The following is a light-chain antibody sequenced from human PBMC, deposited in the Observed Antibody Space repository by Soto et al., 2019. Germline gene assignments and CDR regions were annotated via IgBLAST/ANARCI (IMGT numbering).Light chain of an antibody. CDR1: QSVSSSY. CDR3: LQDYGDSWT. V-gene: IGKV3-20*01. CDR2: GAS. J-gene: IGKJ1*01. Sequence: EIVLTQSPGTLSLSPGERATLSCRASQSVSSSYLACYQQKPGQAPRLLIYGASSRATGIPDRFSGSGSGTEFTLTISSLQPEDFASYYCLQDYGDSWTFGQGTKVDI.